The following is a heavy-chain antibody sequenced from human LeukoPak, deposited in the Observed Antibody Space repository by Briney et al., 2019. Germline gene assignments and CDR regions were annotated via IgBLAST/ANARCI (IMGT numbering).Heavy chain of an antibody. J-gene: IGHJ6*02. CDR2: SNPNSGGT. CDR3: AREGDRLYSSSWNYYYYYGMDV. Sequence: ASVKVSCKASGYTFTCYYMHWVRQAAGQGLEGMGWSNPNSGGTNYAQTFQGRVTMTRDTSISTAYMELSRLRSDDTAVYYCAREGDRLYSSSWNYYYYYGMDVWGQGTTVTVSS. CDR1: GYTFTCYY. V-gene: IGHV1-2*02. D-gene: IGHD6-13*01.